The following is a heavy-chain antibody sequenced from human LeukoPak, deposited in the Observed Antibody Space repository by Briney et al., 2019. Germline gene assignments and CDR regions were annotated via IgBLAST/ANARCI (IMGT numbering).Heavy chain of an antibody. V-gene: IGHV1-69*05. CDR1: GGTFSSYA. CDR2: IIPIFGTA. Sequence: SVKVSCKASGGTFSSYAISWVRQAPGQGLEWMGGIIPIFGTANYAQKFQGRVTITTDESTSTVYMELSSLRSEDTAVYYCARDQDSSHCLDYWGQGTLVTVSS. J-gene: IGHJ4*02. CDR3: ARDQDSSHCLDY. D-gene: IGHD2-15*01.